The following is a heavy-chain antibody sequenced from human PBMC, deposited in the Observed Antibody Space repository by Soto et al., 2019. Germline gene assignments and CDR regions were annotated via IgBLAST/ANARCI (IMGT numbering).Heavy chain of an antibody. D-gene: IGHD6-19*01. V-gene: IGHV4-59*01. CDR3: ARSVAVPGAHIAY. CDR1: GGSISGSD. J-gene: IGHJ4*01. CDR2: VYYTGST. Sequence: SETLSLTCSVSGGSISGSDWSWIRQSPGKGLEWLGYVYYTGSTNYSPSLRSRVSISVDTSKNEFSLRLSSVTAADTAVYFCARSVAVPGAHIAYWGQGTQVTVSS.